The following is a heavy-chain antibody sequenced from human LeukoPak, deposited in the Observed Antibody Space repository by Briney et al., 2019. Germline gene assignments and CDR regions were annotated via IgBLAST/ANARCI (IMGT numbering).Heavy chain of an antibody. CDR1: GGSISSYY. J-gene: IGHJ6*03. Sequence: SETLSLTCTVSGGSISSYYWSWIRQPPGKGLEWIGYIYYSGSTNYNPSPKSRVTISVDTSKNQLYLKLSSVTDPDPSPHYFSREWGIAVVGGYYYYYMDVWGKGTTVTVSS. CDR2: IYYSGST. D-gene: IGHD6-19*01. CDR3: SREWGIAVVGGYYYYYMDV. V-gene: IGHV4-59*01.